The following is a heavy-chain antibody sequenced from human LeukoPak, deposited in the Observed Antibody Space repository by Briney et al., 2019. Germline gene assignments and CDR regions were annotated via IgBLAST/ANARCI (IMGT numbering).Heavy chain of an antibody. D-gene: IGHD2-15*01. Sequence: GGSLRLSCAASGFTFSNAWMSWVRQAPGKGLEWVSSISSSSSYIYYADSVKGRFTISRDNAKNSLYLQMNSLRAEDTAVYYCARDRRMGGGQGTLVTVSS. CDR3: ARDRRMG. J-gene: IGHJ4*02. CDR1: GFTFSNAW. V-gene: IGHV3-21*01. CDR2: ISSSSSYI.